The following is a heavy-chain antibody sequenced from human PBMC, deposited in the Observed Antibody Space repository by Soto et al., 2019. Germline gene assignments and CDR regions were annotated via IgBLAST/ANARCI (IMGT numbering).Heavy chain of an antibody. Sequence: SETLSLTCAVYGGSFSGYYWSWIRQPPGKGLEWIGEINHSGSTNYNPSLKSRVTISVDTSKNQFSLKLSSVTAADTAVYYCARANQLLSPFNYWGQGTLVTVSS. CDR3: ARANQLLSPFNY. CDR2: INHSGST. CDR1: GGSFSGYY. D-gene: IGHD2-2*01. J-gene: IGHJ4*02. V-gene: IGHV4-34*01.